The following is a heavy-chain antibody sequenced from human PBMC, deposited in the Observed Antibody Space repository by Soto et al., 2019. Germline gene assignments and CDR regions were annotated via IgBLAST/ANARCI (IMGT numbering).Heavy chain of an antibody. CDR2: ISTYNSRT. Sequence: QDQLVQSGAEVKKPGASVKISCEASGYTFTSHGISWVRQAPGQGLEWLGWISTYNSRTHYAQKVQGRVTMTTDTSTSTAYLDLRSLTFDDTAVYYCARARYWASPSCYKHCYCGMDTWGQGTTVTVSS. D-gene: IGHD2-2*02. V-gene: IGHV1-18*04. CDR3: ARARYWASPSCYKHCYCGMDT. J-gene: IGHJ6*02. CDR1: GYTFTSHG.